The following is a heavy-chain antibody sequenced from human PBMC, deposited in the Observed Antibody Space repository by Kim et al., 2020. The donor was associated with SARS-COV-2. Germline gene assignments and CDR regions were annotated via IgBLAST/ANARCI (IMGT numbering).Heavy chain of an antibody. J-gene: IGHJ5*02. V-gene: IGHV1-69*13. D-gene: IGHD2-2*01. Sequence: ASVKVSCKASGGTFSSYAISWVRQAPGQGLEWMGGIIPIFGTANYAQKFQGRVTITADESTSTAYMELSSLRSEDTAVYYCARVGFLGYCSSTSCKYWFDPWGQGTLVTVSS. CDR3: ARVGFLGYCSSTSCKYWFDP. CDR2: IIPIFGTA. CDR1: GGTFSSYA.